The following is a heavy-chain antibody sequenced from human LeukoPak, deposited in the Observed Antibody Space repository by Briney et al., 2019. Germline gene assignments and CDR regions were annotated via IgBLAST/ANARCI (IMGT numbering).Heavy chain of an antibody. D-gene: IGHD5-18*01. CDR1: GGSISSYY. V-gene: IGHV4-59*01. Sequence: SETLSLTCTVSGGSISSYYWNWIRQPPGKGLEWIGYVYYSGSTNYNPSLKSRVTISVDTSKNQFSLKLSSVTAADTAVYYCAGGRGYSYGYYYYYGMDVWGQGTTVTVSS. J-gene: IGHJ6*02. CDR3: AGGRGYSYGYYYYYGMDV. CDR2: VYYSGST.